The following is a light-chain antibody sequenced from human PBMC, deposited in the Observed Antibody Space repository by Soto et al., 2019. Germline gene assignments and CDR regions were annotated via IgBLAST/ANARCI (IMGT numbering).Light chain of an antibody. J-gene: IGLJ1*01. Sequence: QSVLTQAPSMSGAPGQRVIISCTGSSSNIGAGYDVHWYQQLPGTAPKLLIYGNSNRPSGVPDRFSGSESATSASLAITGLQAEDEADYYCQSYDNSLSAYVFGTGTKLTVL. CDR2: GNS. V-gene: IGLV1-40*01. CDR3: QSYDNSLSAYV. CDR1: SSNIGAGYD.